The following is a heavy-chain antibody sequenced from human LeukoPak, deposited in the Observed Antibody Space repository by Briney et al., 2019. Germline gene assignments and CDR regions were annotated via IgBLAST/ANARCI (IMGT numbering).Heavy chain of an antibody. CDR1: GGSFSGYY. CDR3: ARGYSYGYFSSDY. D-gene: IGHD5-18*01. V-gene: IGHV4-34*01. Sequence: NASETLSLTCAVYGGSFSGYYWSWIRQPPGKGLEWIGEINHSGSTNYNPSLKSRVTISVDTSKDQFSLKLSSVTAADTAVYYCARGYSYGYFSSDYWGQGTLVTDSS. CDR2: INHSGST. J-gene: IGHJ4*02.